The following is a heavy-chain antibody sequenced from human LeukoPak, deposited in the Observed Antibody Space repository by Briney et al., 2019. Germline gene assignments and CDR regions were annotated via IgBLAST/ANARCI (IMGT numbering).Heavy chain of an antibody. J-gene: IGHJ6*02. CDR1: GYTFTSYG. V-gene: IGHV1-8*02. CDR3: ARGAPYYGMDV. Sequence: ASVKVSCKASGYTFTSYGISWVRQAPGQGLEWMGWMNPNSGNTGYAQKFQGRVTMTRNTSISTAYMELSSLRSEDTAVYYCARGAPYYGMDVWGQGTTVTVSS. CDR2: MNPNSGNT.